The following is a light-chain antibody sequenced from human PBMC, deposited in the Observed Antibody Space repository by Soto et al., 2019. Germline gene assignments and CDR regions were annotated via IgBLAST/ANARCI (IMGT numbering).Light chain of an antibody. CDR1: QDISNY. CDR3: QKFDNLPLT. V-gene: IGKV1-33*01. CDR2: DAS. Sequence: DIQMTQSPSSLSASVGDRVTITCQASQDISNYLNWYQQKPGKAPKILIYDASVLEAGVPSRFSGGGSGTHFTLTISSQQAEDVATYCCQKFDNLPLTFVGGTKVEIK. J-gene: IGKJ4*01.